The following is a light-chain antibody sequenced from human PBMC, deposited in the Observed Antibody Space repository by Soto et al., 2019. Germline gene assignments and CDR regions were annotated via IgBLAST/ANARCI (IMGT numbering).Light chain of an antibody. CDR1: QRVSSY. Sequence: EIVLTQSPATLPLSPGERATLSCRASQRVSSYLALYQQKPGQAPRLLIYDASNRATGIPARFSGSGSGTDFTLTISSLEPDDFTVYYCQQRSDWPSTFGGGTKVQIK. CDR3: QQRSDWPST. V-gene: IGKV3-11*01. CDR2: DAS. J-gene: IGKJ4*01.